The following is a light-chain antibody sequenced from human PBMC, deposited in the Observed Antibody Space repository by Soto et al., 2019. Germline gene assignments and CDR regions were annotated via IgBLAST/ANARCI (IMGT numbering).Light chain of an antibody. CDR1: SGSVSTSYY. CDR2: STN. V-gene: IGLV8-61*01. J-gene: IGLJ3*02. CDR3: VLYMSSGISV. Sequence: QAVVTEEPSFSVSPGGTVTLTCGLSSGSVSTSYYPSWYQQTPGQAPRTLIYSTNTRSSGVPDRLSGSILGNKAALTITGAQADDEADYYCVLYMSSGISVFGGGTKLTVL.